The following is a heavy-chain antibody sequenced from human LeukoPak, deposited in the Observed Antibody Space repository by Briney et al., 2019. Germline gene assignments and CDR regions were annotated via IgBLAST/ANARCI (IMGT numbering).Heavy chain of an antibody. Sequence: GGSLRLSCVASGCTFSIYAMSWVRQAPGKGLEWVSSISSSGDYTYYTDPVKGRSTTASDNSKDPWYLQMYSMRADNTAVYYCAKDRPNYHDSNGHYYRRNGDYWGQGTLVTVSS. J-gene: IGHJ4*02. D-gene: IGHD3-22*01. CDR2: ISSSGDYT. V-gene: IGHV3-23*01. CDR1: GCTFSIYA. CDR3: AKDRPNYHDSNGHYYRRNGDY.